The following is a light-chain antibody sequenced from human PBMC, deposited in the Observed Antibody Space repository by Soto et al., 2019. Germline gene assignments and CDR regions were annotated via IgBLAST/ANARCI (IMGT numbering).Light chain of an antibody. Sequence: DIQMTQSPSSLSASVGDRVTITCQASQDISNYLSWYQQKPGKAPHLLIYDASNLKTGVTSRFSGSGSGTDFIFIISSLQPEDIATYYCQQYGNLPITFGQGTRLEIK. V-gene: IGKV1-33*01. CDR2: DAS. CDR3: QQYGNLPIT. CDR1: QDISNY. J-gene: IGKJ5*01.